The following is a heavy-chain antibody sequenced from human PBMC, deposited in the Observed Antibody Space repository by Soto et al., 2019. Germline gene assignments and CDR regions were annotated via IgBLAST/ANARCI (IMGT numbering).Heavy chain of an antibody. J-gene: IGHJ4*02. CDR1: GFSLSTSGVG. CDR2: IYWDDDK. V-gene: IGHV2-5*02. CDR3: AQAPTTVVTPET. D-gene: IGHD4-17*01. Sequence: QITLKESGPPLVKPTQTLTLTCTFSGFSLSTSGVGVGWIRQPPGKALEWLAIIYWDDDKRYSPSLKSRLTITKDTSKNQVVLTMTNMDPVDTATYYCAQAPTTVVTPETWGQGTLVTVSS.